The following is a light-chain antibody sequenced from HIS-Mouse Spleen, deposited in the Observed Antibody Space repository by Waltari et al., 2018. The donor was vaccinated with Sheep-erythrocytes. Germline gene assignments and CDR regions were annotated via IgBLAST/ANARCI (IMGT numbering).Light chain of an antibody. J-gene: IGLJ2*01. CDR1: NLGDKY. Sequence: SYELTQPPSVSVSPGQPASIPCSGANLGDKYACWYQQKPGQSPVLVIYQDSKRPSGIPERFSGSNSGNTATLTISGTQAMDEADYYCQAWDSSTAEVFGGGTKLTVL. CDR3: QAWDSSTAEV. CDR2: QDS. V-gene: IGLV3-1*01.